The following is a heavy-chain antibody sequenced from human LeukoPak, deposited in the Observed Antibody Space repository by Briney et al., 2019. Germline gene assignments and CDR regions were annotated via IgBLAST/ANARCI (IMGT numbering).Heavy chain of an antibody. CDR2: IYYSGST. CDR3: ARIVVVPAACDY. CDR1: GGSISSSSYY. V-gene: IGHV4-39*01. Sequence: SETLSLTCTVSGGSISSSSYYWGWIRQPPGKGLEWIGSIYYSGSTYYNPSLKSRVTISVDTSKNQFSLKLSSVTAADTAVYYCARIVVVPAACDYWGQGTLVTVSS. J-gene: IGHJ4*02. D-gene: IGHD2-2*01.